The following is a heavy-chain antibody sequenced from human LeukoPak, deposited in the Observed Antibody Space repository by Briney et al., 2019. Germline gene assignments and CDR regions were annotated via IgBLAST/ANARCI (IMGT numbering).Heavy chain of an antibody. Sequence: GGSLRLSCAASGFTFSSYAMSWVRQPPGKGLEWVSTISGSGGSTYCADSVKGRFTISRDNSKNTLYLQMNSLRVEDTAVYYCAKSVSGSSRYNWFDPWGQGILVTVSS. CDR3: AKSVSGSSRYNWFDP. V-gene: IGHV3-23*01. CDR1: GFTFSSYA. D-gene: IGHD6-13*01. CDR2: ISGSGGST. J-gene: IGHJ5*02.